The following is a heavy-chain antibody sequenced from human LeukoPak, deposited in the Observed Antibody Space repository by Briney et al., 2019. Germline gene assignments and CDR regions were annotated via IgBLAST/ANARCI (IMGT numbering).Heavy chain of an antibody. CDR3: AREELDCSSTSCYATPFDY. D-gene: IGHD2-2*01. J-gene: IGHJ4*02. V-gene: IGHV3-33*01. Sequence: GGSLRHSCAASGFTFSSYGMHWVRQAPGKGLEWVAVIWYDGSNKYYADSMKGRFTISRDNSKNTLYLQMNSLRAEDTAVYYCAREELDCSSTSCYATPFDYWGQGTLVTVSS. CDR2: IWYDGSNK. CDR1: GFTFSSYG.